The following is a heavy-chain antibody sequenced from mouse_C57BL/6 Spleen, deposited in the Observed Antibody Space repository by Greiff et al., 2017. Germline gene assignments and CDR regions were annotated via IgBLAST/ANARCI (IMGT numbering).Heavy chain of an antibody. Sequence: EVQLVESGPGLVKPSQSLSLTCSVTGYSITSGYYWNWIRQFPGNKLEWMGYISYDGSNNYNPSLKNRTPITRDTSKNQFFLKLNSVTTEDTATYYCAREDLIITTGSPYFDYWGQGTTLTVSS. J-gene: IGHJ2*01. CDR1: GYSITSGYY. CDR3: AREDLIITTGSPYFDY. CDR2: ISYDGSN. D-gene: IGHD1-1*01. V-gene: IGHV3-6*01.